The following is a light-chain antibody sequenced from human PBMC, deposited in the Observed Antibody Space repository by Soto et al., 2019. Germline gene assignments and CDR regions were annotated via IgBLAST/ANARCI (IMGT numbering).Light chain of an antibody. J-gene: IGKJ1*01. CDR2: AAS. Sequence: DIQMTQSPSSLSASVGDRVTITCRASQGISTYLVWYQQKPGTVPKLLIFAASTLHSGVPSRFSGSGSGTDFTLTISSLQPGDVATYYCQNYNGAPWTFGQGTKVEIK. CDR3: QNYNGAPWT. V-gene: IGKV1-27*01. CDR1: QGISTY.